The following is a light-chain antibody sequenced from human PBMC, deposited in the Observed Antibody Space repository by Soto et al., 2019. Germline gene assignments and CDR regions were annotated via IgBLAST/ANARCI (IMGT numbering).Light chain of an antibody. J-gene: IGKJ1*01. Sequence: EIVLTQSPGTLSLSPGERATLSCRASQSISSNYLAWYQQKPGQAPRLVIYGASSRATGIPDRFSGSGSGTDFTLTISRLEPEDFAVYYCQQYNDWPGGTFGQGTKVDIK. CDR3: QQYNDWPGGT. CDR2: GAS. CDR1: QSISSNY. V-gene: IGKV3-20*01.